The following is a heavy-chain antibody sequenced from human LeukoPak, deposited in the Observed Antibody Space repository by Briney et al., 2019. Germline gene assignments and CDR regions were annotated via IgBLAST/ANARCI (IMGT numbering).Heavy chain of an antibody. V-gene: IGHV4-34*01. CDR3: ARVVSGITIFGVVIAHFDY. D-gene: IGHD3-3*01. CDR2: INHSGST. Sequence: SETLSLTCAVYGASFSGYYWSWIRQPPGKGLEWIGEINHSGSTNYNPSLESRVTISVDTSKNQFSLKLSSVTAADTAVYYCARVVSGITIFGVVIAHFDYWGQGTLVTVSS. J-gene: IGHJ4*02. CDR1: GASFSGYY.